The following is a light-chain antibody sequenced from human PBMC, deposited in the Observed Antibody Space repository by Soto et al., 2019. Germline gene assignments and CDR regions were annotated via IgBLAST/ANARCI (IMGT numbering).Light chain of an antibody. Sequence: QSALTQPPSASGSPGQSVTFSCTGTSSDIGDYNYVSWYQQHPGKAPKLMVYEVTNRPSGVSDRFSGSKSGNTASLTISGLQADDEGYYYCSSYTSRSTLHVFGTGTKLTVL. V-gene: IGLV2-14*01. CDR3: SSYTSRSTLHV. CDR1: SSDIGDYNY. CDR2: EVT. J-gene: IGLJ1*01.